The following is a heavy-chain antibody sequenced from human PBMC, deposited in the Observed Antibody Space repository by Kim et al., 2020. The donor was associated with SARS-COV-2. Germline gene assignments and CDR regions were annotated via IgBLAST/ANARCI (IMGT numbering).Heavy chain of an antibody. D-gene: IGHD3-10*01. CDR1: GFTFSSYG. Sequence: GGSLRLSCAASGFTFSSYGMHWVRQAPGKGLEWVAVISYDGSNKYYADSVKGRFTISRDNSKNTLYLQMNSLRAEDTAVYYCAKGGSYNYYMDVWGKGTTVTVSS. CDR3: AKGGSYNYYMDV. V-gene: IGHV3-30*18. J-gene: IGHJ6*03. CDR2: ISYDGSNK.